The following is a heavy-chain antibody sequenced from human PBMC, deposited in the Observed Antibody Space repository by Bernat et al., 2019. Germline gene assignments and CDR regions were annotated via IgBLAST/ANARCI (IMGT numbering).Heavy chain of an antibody. D-gene: IGHD3-22*01. CDR1: GFTFSTFG. J-gene: IGHJ3*02. CDR2: ISYDGSNK. V-gene: IGHV3-30*03. CDR3: ARDRDSSGYYWVGAFDI. Sequence: QVQLVESGGGVVLPGRSLRLSCAASGFTFSTFGMHWVRQAPGKGLEWVAVISYDGSNKYYADSVKGRFTISRDNSKNTLYLQMNSLRAEDTAVYYCARDRDSSGYYWVGAFDIWGQGTMVTVSS.